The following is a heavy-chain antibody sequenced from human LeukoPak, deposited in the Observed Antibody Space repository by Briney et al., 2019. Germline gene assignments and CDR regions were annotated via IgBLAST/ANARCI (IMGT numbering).Heavy chain of an antibody. V-gene: IGHV4-59*01. Sequence: PSETLSLTCTVSGGAISFYYWSWIRQPPGKGLDWIAYTYYSGSTNYNPSLKSRVSISVDTSKNQFSLKLTSVTAADTAVYYCARGGSIVGATPHDTFDIWGQGTMVTVSS. CDR1: GGAISFYY. J-gene: IGHJ3*02. CDR2: TYYSGST. D-gene: IGHD1-26*01. CDR3: ARGGSIVGATPHDTFDI.